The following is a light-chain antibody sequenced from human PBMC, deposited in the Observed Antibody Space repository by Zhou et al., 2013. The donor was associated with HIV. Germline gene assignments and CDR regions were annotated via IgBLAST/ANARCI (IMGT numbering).Light chain of an antibody. Sequence: DIQMTQSPSAMSASVGDRVTITCRASQDVSNKLAWFQQKPGEVPKRLIYAASTLHRGVPSRFSGSGSGTEFTLTITSLQPEDFATYYCQQLNSYPITFGQGTRLDIK. CDR3: QQLNSYPIT. V-gene: IGKV1-17*03. J-gene: IGKJ5*01. CDR1: QDVSNK. CDR2: AAS.